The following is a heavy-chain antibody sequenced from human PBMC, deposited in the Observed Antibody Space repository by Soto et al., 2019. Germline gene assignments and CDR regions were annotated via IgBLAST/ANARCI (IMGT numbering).Heavy chain of an antibody. V-gene: IGHV3-7*01. D-gene: IGHD2-2*01. J-gene: IGHJ4*02. Sequence: EVQLVESGGGLVQPGGSLRLSCAASRFTFSGYWMSWVRQAPGKGLEWMANINPDGSEKFYVDSVKGRFTISRDNAKNSLYLQMNSLRAEDTAVYYCARDKGYLDYWGQGTLVTVSS. CDR2: INPDGSEK. CDR1: RFTFSGYW. CDR3: ARDKGYLDY.